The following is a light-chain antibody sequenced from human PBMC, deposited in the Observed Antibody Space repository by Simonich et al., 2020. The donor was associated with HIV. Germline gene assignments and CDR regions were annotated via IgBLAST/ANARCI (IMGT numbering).Light chain of an antibody. CDR3: CSYAGGSTWV. V-gene: IGLV2-23*02. CDR1: NSDVGVYNY. Sequence: QSALTQPASVSGSPGQSITISCTGTNSDVGVYNYVSWYQKHPGKAPNIMIYDVSKRPSGVSNRFSGSKSVNTASLTISGLQAEDEADYYCCSYAGGSTWVFGGGTKLTVL. J-gene: IGLJ3*02. CDR2: DVS.